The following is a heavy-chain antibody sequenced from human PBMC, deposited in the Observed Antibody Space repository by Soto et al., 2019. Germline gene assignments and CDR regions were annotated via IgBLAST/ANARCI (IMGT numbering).Heavy chain of an antibody. CDR2: TYYRYKWYN. Sequence: PSQTLSLTCAISGDSVSSNSAAWNWIRQSPSRGLEWLGRTYYRYKWYNDYAVSVKSRITINPDTSKNQFSLQLNSVAPEDTAVYYCARETIFGVGKAQDYYYYGMDVWGQGTTVTVSS. CDR1: GDSVSSNSAA. J-gene: IGHJ6*02. V-gene: IGHV6-1*01. CDR3: ARETIFGVGKAQDYYYYGMDV. D-gene: IGHD3-3*01.